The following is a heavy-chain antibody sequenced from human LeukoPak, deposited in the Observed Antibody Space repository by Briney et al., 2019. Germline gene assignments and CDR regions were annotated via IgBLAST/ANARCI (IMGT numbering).Heavy chain of an antibody. D-gene: IGHD2-2*01. CDR1: GASISSITDY. V-gene: IGHV4-39*07. CDR2: IYYTGSA. CDR3: ARTTEGYCSSASCFGFSYSYYMDV. Sequence: PSETLSLTCTVSGASISSITDYWGWVRQSPGKGLEWIGSIYYTGSASYNPSLKSRVTISVDTSKNQFSLKLSSVIAADTAVYYCARTTEGYCSSASCFGFSYSYYMDVWGKGTTVTISS. J-gene: IGHJ6*03.